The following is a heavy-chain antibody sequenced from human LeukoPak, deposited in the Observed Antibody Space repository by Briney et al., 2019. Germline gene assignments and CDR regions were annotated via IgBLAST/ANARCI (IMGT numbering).Heavy chain of an antibody. CDR3: ARVDGSCSGGSCPSGNWFDP. J-gene: IGHJ5*02. V-gene: IGHV4-61*02. Sequence: SETLSLTCTVSGGSLSSGRNYWTWIRQPAGKGLEWIGRIYIFSGSTNYNPSLKSRVTISVDTSKNQFSLKLTSVTAADTAVYYCARVDGSCSGGSCPSGNWFDPWGQGTLVTVSS. CDR1: GGSLSSGRNY. D-gene: IGHD2-15*01. CDR2: IYIFSGST.